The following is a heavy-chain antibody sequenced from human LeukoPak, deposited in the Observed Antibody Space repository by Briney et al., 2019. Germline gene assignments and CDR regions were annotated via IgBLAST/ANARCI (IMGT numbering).Heavy chain of an antibody. V-gene: IGHV3-23*01. CDR1: GFTFTSYS. CDR3: ARAQAVAGTGGFDP. Sequence: GGSLRLSCAASGFTFTSYSMNWVRQAPGKGLEWVSTISGGGGSTYYADSVKGRFTISRDNAKNTVYLQMKSLRDDDTAVYYCARAQAVAGTGGFDPWGQGTLVTVSS. J-gene: IGHJ5*02. D-gene: IGHD6-19*01. CDR2: ISGGGGST.